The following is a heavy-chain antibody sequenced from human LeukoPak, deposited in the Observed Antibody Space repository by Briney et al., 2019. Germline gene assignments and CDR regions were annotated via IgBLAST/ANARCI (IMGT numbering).Heavy chain of an antibody. CDR3: ARTGYCSGGSCYFWTTRWFDP. CDR1: GGSFSGYY. V-gene: IGHV4-34*01. D-gene: IGHD2-15*01. J-gene: IGHJ5*02. CDR2: INHSGST. Sequence: PSETLSLTCAVYGGSFSGYYWSWIRQPPGKGLEWIGEINHSGSTNYNPSLKSRVTISVDTSKNQFSLKVSSVTDADTAVYYCARTGYCSGGSCYFWTTRWFDPWGQGTLVTVSS.